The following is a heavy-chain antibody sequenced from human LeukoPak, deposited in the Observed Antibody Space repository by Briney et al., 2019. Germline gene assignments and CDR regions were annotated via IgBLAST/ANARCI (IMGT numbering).Heavy chain of an antibody. Sequence: PPETLSLTCTVSGGSMTSYYWSWIRQPPGKGLEWIAYIYYSGGTNYNPSLKSRVTISVNTSKNQFSLKLSSVTAADTAVYYCARHARSTFSTSWYDSRGQGTLVTVSS. D-gene: IGHD2-2*01. CDR2: IYYSGGT. CDR1: GGSMTSYY. J-gene: IGHJ5*01. V-gene: IGHV4-59*08. CDR3: ARHARSTFSTSWYDS.